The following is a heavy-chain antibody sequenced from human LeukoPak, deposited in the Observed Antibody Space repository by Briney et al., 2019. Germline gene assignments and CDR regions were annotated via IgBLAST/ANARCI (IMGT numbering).Heavy chain of an antibody. CDR2: IRYDGSNK. Sequence: GGSLRLSCAASGFTFSSYGMHWVRQAPGKGLEWVAFIRYDGSNKYYADSVKGRFTISRDNSKNTLYLQMNSLRAEDTAVYYCAKSRGYDPGYYYYYIDVWGKGTTVTVSS. V-gene: IGHV3-30*02. J-gene: IGHJ6*03. CDR1: GFTFSSYG. D-gene: IGHD5-12*01. CDR3: AKSRGYDPGYYYYYIDV.